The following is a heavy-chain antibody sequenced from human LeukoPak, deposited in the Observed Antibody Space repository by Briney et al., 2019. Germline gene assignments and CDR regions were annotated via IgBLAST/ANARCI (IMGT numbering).Heavy chain of an antibody. D-gene: IGHD3-9*01. CDR1: GFTVSSNF. CDR3: AKDRSILTGPDY. J-gene: IGHJ4*02. Sequence: GGSLRLSCAASGFTVSSNFMSWVRQAPGKGLEWVSVILTAGKTYYADSVKGRFTISRDNSKNTLYLQMNSLRAEDTAVYYCAKDRSILTGPDYWGQGTLVTVSS. CDR2: ILTAGKT. V-gene: IGHV3-53*01.